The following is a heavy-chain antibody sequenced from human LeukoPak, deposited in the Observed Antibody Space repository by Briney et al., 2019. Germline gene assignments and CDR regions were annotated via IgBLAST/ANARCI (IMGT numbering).Heavy chain of an antibody. J-gene: IGHJ4*02. Sequence: GGSLRLSCAASGFTFSSYWMSWVRQAPGKGLEWVANIKQDGSEKYYVDSVKGRFTISRDNAKNSLYLQMNSLRAEDTAVYYCARDRRIAVAGTGDYWGQGTLVTVSS. CDR1: GFTFSSYW. CDR2: IKQDGSEK. V-gene: IGHV3-7*01. CDR3: ARDRRIAVAGTGDY. D-gene: IGHD6-19*01.